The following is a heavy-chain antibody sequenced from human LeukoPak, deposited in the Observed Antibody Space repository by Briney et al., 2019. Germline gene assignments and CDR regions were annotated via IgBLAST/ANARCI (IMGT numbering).Heavy chain of an antibody. CDR3: AREGGGINSGFDY. V-gene: IGHV3-21*01. D-gene: IGHD1-26*01. Sequence: GGSLRLSCAASGFTFSSYSMNWVRQAPGEGLEWVSSISSSSSYICYADSVKGRFTISRDNAKNSLYLQMNSLRAEDTAVYYCAREGGGINSGFDYWGQGTLVTVSS. CDR2: ISSSSSYI. J-gene: IGHJ4*02. CDR1: GFTFSSYS.